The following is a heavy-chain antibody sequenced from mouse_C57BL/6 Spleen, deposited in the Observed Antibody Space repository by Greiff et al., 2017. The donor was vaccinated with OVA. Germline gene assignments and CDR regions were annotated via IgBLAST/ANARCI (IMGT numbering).Heavy chain of an antibody. Sequence: VKLQESGAELVMPGASVKLSCKASGYTFTSYWMHWVKQRPGQGLEWIGEIDPSDSYTNYNQKFKGKSTLTVDKSSSTAYMQLSSLTSEDSAVYYCARGDGNYPFAYWGQGTLVTVSA. CDR2: IDPSDSYT. CDR1: GYTFTSYW. CDR3: ARGDGNYPFAY. D-gene: IGHD2-1*01. J-gene: IGHJ3*01. V-gene: IGHV1-69*01.